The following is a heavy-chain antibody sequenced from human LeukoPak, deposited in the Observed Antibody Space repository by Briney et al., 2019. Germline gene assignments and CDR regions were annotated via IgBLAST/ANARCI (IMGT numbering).Heavy chain of an antibody. J-gene: IGHJ6*03. CDR3: ARVMDDSSGYYYYYMDV. V-gene: IGHV4-4*07. Sequence: SETLSLTCTVSGGSISSYYWSWIRQPAGKGLEWIGRTYTSGTTNYNPSLKSRVTISVDKSKNQFSLKLSSVTAADTAVYYCARVMDDSSGYYYYYMDVWGKGTTVTVSS. CDR2: TYTSGTT. D-gene: IGHD3-22*01. CDR1: GGSISSYY.